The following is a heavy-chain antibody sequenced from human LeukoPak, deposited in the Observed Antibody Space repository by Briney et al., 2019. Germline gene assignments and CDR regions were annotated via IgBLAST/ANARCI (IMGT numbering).Heavy chain of an antibody. V-gene: IGHV3-23*01. CDR2: ISGSGGST. CDR3: AKGYYYGSGHAFDI. D-gene: IGHD3-10*01. CDR1: GFSFSTYA. Sequence: PGGSLRLSCAASGFSFSTYAMSWVRQAPGKGLEWVSAISGSGGSTYYADSVKGRFTISRDNSKNTLYLQMNSLRAEDTAVYYCAKGYYYGSGHAFDIWGQGTMVTVSS. J-gene: IGHJ3*02.